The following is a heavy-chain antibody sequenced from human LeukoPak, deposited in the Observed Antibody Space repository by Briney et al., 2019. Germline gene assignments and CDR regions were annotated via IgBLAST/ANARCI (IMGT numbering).Heavy chain of an antibody. V-gene: IGHV3-72*01. D-gene: IGHD2-21*02. CDR1: GFIFSDHY. J-gene: IGHJ6*04. CDR3: AREMVVAAIPSRQLDV. Sequence: GGSLTLFCGVSGFIFSDHYMDWVRQATGKGLEWVGCSRNKGNSYSTQYAASVEGRFTISRDDSKNSLYLQMNSLTTEDTAVYYCAREMVVAAIPSRQLDVGGKGTTVTISS. CDR2: SRNKGNSYST.